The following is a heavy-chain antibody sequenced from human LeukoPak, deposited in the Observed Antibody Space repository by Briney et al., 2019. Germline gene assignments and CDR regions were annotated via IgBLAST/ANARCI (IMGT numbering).Heavy chain of an antibody. Sequence: GGSLRLSCAASGFTFSSYAMHWVRQAPGKGLEWVAVISYDGSNKYYADSVKGRFTISRDNSKNTLYLQMNSLRAEDTAVYYCARSLDGDGFDYWGQGTLVTVSS. V-gene: IGHV3-30*14. CDR3: ARSLDGDGFDY. D-gene: IGHD2-21*02. CDR2: ISYDGSNK. J-gene: IGHJ4*02. CDR1: GFTFSSYA.